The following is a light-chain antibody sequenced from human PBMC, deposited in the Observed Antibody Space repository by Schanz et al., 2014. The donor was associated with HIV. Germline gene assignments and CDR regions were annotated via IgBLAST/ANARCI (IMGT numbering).Light chain of an antibody. CDR2: TAS. J-gene: IGKJ2*02. V-gene: IGKV1-39*01. CDR3: LQYDSDSWT. Sequence: DIQMTQSPSSLSASVGDRVTITCRASQTISSYLNWYQQKPGKAPKLLIYTASSLQSGVPSRFSGSGSGTEFTLTISSLQPDDSATYFCLQYDSDSWTFGQGTKLEIQ. CDR1: QTISSY.